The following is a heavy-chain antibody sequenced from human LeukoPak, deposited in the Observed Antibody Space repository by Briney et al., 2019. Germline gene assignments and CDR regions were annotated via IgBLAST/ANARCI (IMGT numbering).Heavy chain of an antibody. J-gene: IGHJ5*02. Sequence: SETLSLSCAVYGGSFSGYYWSWIRQPPGKGLEWIGEINHSGSTNYNPSLKSRVTISVDTSKNQFSLKLSSVTAADTAVYYCARHRCSGGSCYPMNWFDPWGQGTLVTVSS. CDR3: ARHRCSGGSCYPMNWFDP. CDR2: INHSGST. CDR1: GGSFSGYY. D-gene: IGHD2-15*01. V-gene: IGHV4-34*01.